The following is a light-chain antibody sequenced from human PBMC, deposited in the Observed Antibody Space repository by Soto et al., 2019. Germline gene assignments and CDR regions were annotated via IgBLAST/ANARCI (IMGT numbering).Light chain of an antibody. CDR2: EAT. J-gene: IGLJ2*01. CDR1: SSDVGSYNL. CDR3: CSYATTRTI. V-gene: IGLV2-23*01. Sequence: QSALTQPASVSGSPGQSITISCTGTSSDVGSYNLVSWYQQRPGKAPKLMIYEATKRPSGISNRFSGSKSGNTASLTISGLQAEDEADYYCCSYATTRTIFGGGTKVTVL.